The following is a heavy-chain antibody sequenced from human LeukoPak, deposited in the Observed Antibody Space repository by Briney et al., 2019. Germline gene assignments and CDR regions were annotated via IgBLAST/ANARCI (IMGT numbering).Heavy chain of an antibody. CDR2: IYHSGST. J-gene: IGHJ5*02. D-gene: IGHD4-17*01. CDR1: GGSISSSNW. V-gene: IGHV4-4*02. Sequence: SGTLSLTCAVSGGSISSSNWWSWVRQPPGKGLEWIGEIYHSGSTNYNPSLKSRVTISVDKSKNQFSLKLSSVTAADTAVYYCARHDYGDYRDWFDPWGQGTLVTVSS. CDR3: ARHDYGDYRDWFDP.